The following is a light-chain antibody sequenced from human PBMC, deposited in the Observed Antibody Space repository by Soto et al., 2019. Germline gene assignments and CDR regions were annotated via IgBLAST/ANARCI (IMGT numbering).Light chain of an antibody. Sequence: QSALTQPASVSGSPGQSITISCTGTSSDVGAYNYVSWYQQQSGKTPKLMIHEVSNRLSGVSNRFSGSKSGNTASLTISGLQAEDEADYYCRSYTCSRASVFGSGTKVNVL. V-gene: IGLV2-14*01. CDR1: SSDVGAYNY. J-gene: IGLJ1*01. CDR3: RSYTCSRASV. CDR2: EVS.